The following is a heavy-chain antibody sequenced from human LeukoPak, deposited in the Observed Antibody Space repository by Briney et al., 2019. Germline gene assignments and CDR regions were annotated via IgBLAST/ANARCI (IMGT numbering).Heavy chain of an antibody. CDR3: AKERGGGYYFFWFDP. CDR2: ISYDGSNK. Sequence: GGSLRLSCAASGFTFSSYAMSWVRQAPGKGLEWVAVISYDGSNKYYADSVKGRFTISRDNSKNTLYLQMNSLRAEDTAVYYCAKERGGGYYFFWFDPWGQGTLVTVSS. CDR1: GFTFSSYA. V-gene: IGHV3-30-3*01. J-gene: IGHJ5*02. D-gene: IGHD3-22*01.